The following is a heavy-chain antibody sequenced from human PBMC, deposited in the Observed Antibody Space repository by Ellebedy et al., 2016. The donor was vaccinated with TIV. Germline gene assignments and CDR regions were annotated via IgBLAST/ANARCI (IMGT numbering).Heavy chain of an antibody. CDR1: GGSISSGDYY. CDR2: IYYSGST. J-gene: IGHJ5*02. Sequence: SETLSLTCTVSGGSISSGDYYWSWIRQPPGKGLEWIGYIYYSGSTYYNPPLKSRVTISVDTSKNQFSLKLSSVTAADTAVYYCARHVVRPASWYPWGQGTLVTVSS. CDR3: ARHVVRPASWYP. D-gene: IGHD2-15*01. V-gene: IGHV4-30-4*01.